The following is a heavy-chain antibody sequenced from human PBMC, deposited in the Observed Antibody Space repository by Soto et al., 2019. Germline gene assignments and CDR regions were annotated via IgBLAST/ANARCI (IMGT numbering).Heavy chain of an antibody. J-gene: IGHJ5*02. V-gene: IGHV3-23*01. CDR3: AKDTTGPYSSSSNEGGVNLSNWFDP. CDR2: ISGSGGST. D-gene: IGHD6-6*01. CDR1: GFTFSSYA. Sequence: GGSLRLSCAASGFTFSSYAMSWVRQAPGKGLEWVSAISGSGGSTYYADSVKGRFTISRDNSKNTLYLQMNSLRAEDTAVYYCAKDTTGPYSSSSNEGGVNLSNWFDPWGQGTLVTVSS.